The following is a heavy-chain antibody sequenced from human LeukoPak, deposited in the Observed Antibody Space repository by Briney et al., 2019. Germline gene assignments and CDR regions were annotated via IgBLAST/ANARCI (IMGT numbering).Heavy chain of an antibody. V-gene: IGHV3-21*01. Sequence: PGGSLRLCCAASGFTFSSYSMNWGRQAPGKGLEWVSSISSSSSYIYYADSVKGRFTISRDSAKNSLYLQMNSLRAEDTAVYYCARYSVAGFDYWGQGTLVTVSS. CDR2: ISSSSSYI. D-gene: IGHD6-19*01. J-gene: IGHJ4*02. CDR3: ARYSVAGFDY. CDR1: GFTFSSYS.